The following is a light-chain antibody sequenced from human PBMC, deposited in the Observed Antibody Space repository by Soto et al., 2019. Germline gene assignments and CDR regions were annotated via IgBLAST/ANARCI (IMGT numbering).Light chain of an antibody. CDR3: QQYSNWPQVT. Sequence: EIVMTQSPATLSVSPGERATLSCRASQSVSSNLAWYQQKPGQAPRLLIYGVSTRAIGIPARFSGSGSGTDFTLTISSLQSEDFAVYSCQQYSNWPQVTFGGGTKVEIK. V-gene: IGKV3-15*01. CDR2: GVS. CDR1: QSVSSN. J-gene: IGKJ4*01.